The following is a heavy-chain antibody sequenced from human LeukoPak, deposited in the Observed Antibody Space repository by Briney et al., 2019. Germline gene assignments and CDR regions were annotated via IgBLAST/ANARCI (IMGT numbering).Heavy chain of an antibody. CDR1: GFTFSAYG. V-gene: IGHV3-30-3*01. CDR2: ISYDGSNK. Sequence: PGRSLRLSCASSGFTFSAYGMHWVRQAPGKGLKWVAVISYDGSNKYYADSVKGRFTISRDNSKNTVYLQMNSLRAEDTAVYYCAREVAAAGTAFDYWGQRSMVSDSS. CDR3: AREVAAAGTAFDY. J-gene: IGHJ4*02. D-gene: IGHD6-13*01.